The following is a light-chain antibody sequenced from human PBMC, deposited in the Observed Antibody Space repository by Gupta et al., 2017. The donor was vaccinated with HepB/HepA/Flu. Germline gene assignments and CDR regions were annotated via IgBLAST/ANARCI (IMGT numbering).Light chain of an antibody. V-gene: IGKV2-28*01. J-gene: IGKJ3*01. Sequence: DIVMTQSPLSLPVTPGEPASISCRSSQSLLHSNGYNYLDWYLQKPGQSPQLLIYLGSNRATGVPDRFSGSGSGTDFTLKISRVEAEDVGVYYCKQAIQTPKTFGHGTKVDIK. CDR2: LGS. CDR1: QSLLHSNGYNY. CDR3: KQAIQTPKT.